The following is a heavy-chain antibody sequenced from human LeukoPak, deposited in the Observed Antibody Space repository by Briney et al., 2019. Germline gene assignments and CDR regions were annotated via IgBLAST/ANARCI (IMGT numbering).Heavy chain of an antibody. D-gene: IGHD2-15*01. V-gene: IGHV1-2*02. CDR2: INPNSGGT. CDR3: ARVPRYCSGGSCFLLDY. Sequence: ASVKVSCKASGYTYTGYYMHWVRQAPGQGLEWMGWINPNSGGTNYAQKLQVRVTMTTDTSTSTAYMELRSLRSDDTAVYYCARVPRYCSGGSCFLLDYWGQGTLVIVSS. CDR1: GYTYTGYY. J-gene: IGHJ4*02.